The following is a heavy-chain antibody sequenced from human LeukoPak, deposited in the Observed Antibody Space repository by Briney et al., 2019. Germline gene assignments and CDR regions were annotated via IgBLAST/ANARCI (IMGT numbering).Heavy chain of an antibody. CDR3: ASGRDGVGY. Sequence: GGSLRLSCAASGFTFDDYAMHWVRQAPGKGLEWVSLISGDGGSTYYADSVKGRFTISRDNAKNSLYLQMNSLRAEDTAVYYCASGRDGVGYWGQGTLVTVSS. CDR1: GFTFDDYA. V-gene: IGHV3-43*02. J-gene: IGHJ4*02. CDR2: ISGDGGST. D-gene: IGHD1-26*01.